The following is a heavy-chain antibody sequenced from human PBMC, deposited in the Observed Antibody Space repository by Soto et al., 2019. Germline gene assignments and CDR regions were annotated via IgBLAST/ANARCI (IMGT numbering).Heavy chain of an antibody. J-gene: IGHJ4*02. CDR2: IYYSGTT. CDR3: VREPSI. Sequence: SETLSLTCTVSGGSISSGGYYWTWIRQHPGKGLEWIGYIYYSGTTYYNPSLKSRLTISVDTSKNQFSLKLSSVTAADAAVYYCVREPSIWGQGILVTVSS. CDR1: GGSISSGGYY. V-gene: IGHV4-31*03.